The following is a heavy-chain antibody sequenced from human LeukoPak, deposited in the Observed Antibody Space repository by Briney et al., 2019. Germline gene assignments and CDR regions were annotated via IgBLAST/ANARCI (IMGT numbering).Heavy chain of an antibody. CDR1: GYTFTGYY. CDR3: ARGVNDFWSGAHNL. D-gene: IGHD3-3*01. Sequence: ASVKVSCKASGYTFTGYYMHWVRQAPGQGLEWMGWINPNSGGTNYAQKFQGRVTMTRDTSISTAYTELSRLRSDDTAVYYCARGVNDFWSGAHNLWGQGTLVTVSS. J-gene: IGHJ4*02. CDR2: INPNSGGT. V-gene: IGHV1-2*02.